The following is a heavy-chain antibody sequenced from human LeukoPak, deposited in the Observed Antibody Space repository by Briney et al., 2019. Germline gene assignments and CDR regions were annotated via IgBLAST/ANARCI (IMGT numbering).Heavy chain of an antibody. CDR3: ARGTSPVVLEWPAVGYYFDY. CDR2: IYYSGST. J-gene: IGHJ4*02. Sequence: SETLSLTCTVSGGSISSSSYYWGWIRQPPGKGLEWIGSIYYSGSTYYNPSLKSRVTISVDTSKNQFSLILSSVTAADTAVYYCARGTSPVVLEWPAVGYYFDYWGQGTLVTVSS. CDR1: GGSISSSSYY. V-gene: IGHV4-39*01. D-gene: IGHD3-3*01.